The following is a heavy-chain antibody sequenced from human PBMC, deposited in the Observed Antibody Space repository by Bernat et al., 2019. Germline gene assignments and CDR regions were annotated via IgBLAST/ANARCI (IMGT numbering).Heavy chain of an antibody. CDR3: ASGGVVYTPLDASDI. D-gene: IGHD5/OR15-5a*01. V-gene: IGHV3-30-3*01. J-gene: IGHJ3*02. Sequence: QVQLVESGGGVVQPGRSLRLSCAASGFTFSSYAMHWVRQAPGKGLEWVAVISYDGSNKYYADSVKGRFTISRDNSKNTLYLQMNSLRAEDTAVYYCASGGVVYTPLDASDIWGQGTMVTVSS. CDR1: GFTFSSYA. CDR2: ISYDGSNK.